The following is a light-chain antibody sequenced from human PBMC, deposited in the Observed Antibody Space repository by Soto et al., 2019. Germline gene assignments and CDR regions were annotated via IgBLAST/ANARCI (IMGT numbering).Light chain of an antibody. V-gene: IGKV3-15*01. Sequence: EILMTQSPATLSVSPGERVTLSCGASQSVSSNLAWYQQKPGQAPRLLIYGASTRATGVTARFSGSGSGTEFTLTISSLESEDCAVYYCQQYSNWPRTFGQGTRVEI. CDR3: QQYSNWPRT. CDR2: GAS. CDR1: QSVSSN. J-gene: IGKJ1*01.